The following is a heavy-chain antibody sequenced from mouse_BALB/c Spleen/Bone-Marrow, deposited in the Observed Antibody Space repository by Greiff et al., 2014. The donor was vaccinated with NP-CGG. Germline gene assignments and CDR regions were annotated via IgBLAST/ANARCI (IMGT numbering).Heavy chain of an antibody. V-gene: IGHV14-3*02. CDR2: IDPANGNT. CDR1: GFNIEDTY. CDR3: AEGYDSWFAY. Sequence: VQLQQSGAELVKPGASVELSCTASGFNIEDTYVHWVKQRPEQGLEWIGRIDPANGNTKYDPKFQGKATVTSDTSSNTAYLHLNSLTSEDTAVYYCAEGYDSWFAYWGQGTLVTVSA. D-gene: IGHD2-2*01. J-gene: IGHJ3*01.